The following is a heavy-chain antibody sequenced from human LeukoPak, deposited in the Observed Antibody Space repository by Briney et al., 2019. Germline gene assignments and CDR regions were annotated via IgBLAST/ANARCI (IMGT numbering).Heavy chain of an antibody. D-gene: IGHD6-19*01. CDR2: IYDSGRT. Sequence: PSETLSLTCTVSGGSISSGDYYWSWIRQPPGKGLEWIGYIYDSGRTDFNPSLKSRVTISIDRSKNQFSLKLSSVTAADTAVYYCARSPKYNSGWPYGMDVWGQGTTVTVSS. CDR3: ARSPKYNSGWPYGMDV. J-gene: IGHJ6*02. V-gene: IGHV4-30-2*01. CDR1: GGSISSGDYY.